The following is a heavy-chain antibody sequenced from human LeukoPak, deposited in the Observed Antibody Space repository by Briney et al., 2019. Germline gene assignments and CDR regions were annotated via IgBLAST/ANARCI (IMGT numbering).Heavy chain of an antibody. CDR3: ARGKGYSYGQERIFDY. CDR2: ISGYNGNT. V-gene: IGHV1-18*01. CDR1: GYTFTSYG. D-gene: IGHD5-18*01. Sequence: ASVKVSCKASGYTFTSYGISWVRQAPGQGLEWMGWISGYNGNTNYAQNLQGRVTMTTDTSTSTVYMELSSLRSEDTAVYYCARGKGYSYGQERIFDYWGQGTLVTVSS. J-gene: IGHJ4*02.